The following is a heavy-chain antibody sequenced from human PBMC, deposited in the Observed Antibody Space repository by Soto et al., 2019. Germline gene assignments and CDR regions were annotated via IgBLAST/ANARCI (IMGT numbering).Heavy chain of an antibody. D-gene: IGHD4-17*01. V-gene: IGHV1-69*04. Sequence: GASVKVSCKASGGTFSSYTISWVRQAPGQGLEWMGRIIPILGIANYAQKFQGRVTITADKSTSTAYMELSSLRSEDTAVYYCARDPDYGDYKFQHWGQGTLVTVSS. CDR2: IIPILGIA. CDR3: ARDPDYGDYKFQH. J-gene: IGHJ1*01. CDR1: GGTFSSYT.